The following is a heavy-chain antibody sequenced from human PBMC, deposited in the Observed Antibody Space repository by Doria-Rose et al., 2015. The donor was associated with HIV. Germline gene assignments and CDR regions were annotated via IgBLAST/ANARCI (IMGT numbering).Heavy chain of an antibody. CDR1: GVSLSSPGMG. Sequence: QVTLKESGPVLVKPTETLTLTCTVSGVSLSSPGMGVSWIRQPPGKALEWLANIISDDDRSYRTSLKSRLTIYRGTSKSQVVLTMTDMDPVDTATYYCARIKSSRWYHKYYFDFWGQGTLVIVSA. V-gene: IGHV2-26*01. CDR3: ARIKSSRWYHKYYFDF. D-gene: IGHD6-13*01. CDR2: IISDDDR. J-gene: IGHJ4*02.